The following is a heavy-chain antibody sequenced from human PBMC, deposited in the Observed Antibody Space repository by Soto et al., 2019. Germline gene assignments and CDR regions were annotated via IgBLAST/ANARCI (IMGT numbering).Heavy chain of an antibody. Sequence: ASVKVSCKASEYTFTSYTMHWVRQAPGQRLEWMGWINGGNGNTKYSQKFQGRVTITRDTSASTAYMELSSLRSDDTAVYYCARELQGLYYFDYWGQGTLVTAPQ. CDR1: EYTFTSYT. J-gene: IGHJ4*02. CDR3: ARELQGLYYFDY. D-gene: IGHD4-4*01. CDR2: INGGNGNT. V-gene: IGHV1-3*01.